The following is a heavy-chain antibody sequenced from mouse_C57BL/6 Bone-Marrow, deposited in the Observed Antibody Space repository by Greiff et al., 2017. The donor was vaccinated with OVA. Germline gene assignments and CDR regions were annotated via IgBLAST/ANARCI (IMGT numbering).Heavy chain of an antibody. CDR2: IDPENGDT. V-gene: IGHV14-4*01. D-gene: IGHD4-1*01. CDR3: TCNWEGGYYAMDY. Sequence: VQLQQSGAELVRPGASVKLSCTASGFNIQDDYMHWVKQRPEQGLEWIGWIDPENGDTEYASKFQGKATITADTSSNTAYLQLSSLTSEDTAVYDCTCNWEGGYYAMDYWGQGTSVTVSS. J-gene: IGHJ4*01. CDR1: GFNIQDDY.